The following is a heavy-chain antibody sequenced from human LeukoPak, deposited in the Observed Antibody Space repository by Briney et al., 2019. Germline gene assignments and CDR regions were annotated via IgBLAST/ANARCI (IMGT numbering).Heavy chain of an antibody. J-gene: IGHJ4*02. Sequence: GASVKVSCKASGYTFTGYYMHWVRQAPGQRLEWLGWINPNSGGTNYAQKFQGRVTMTRDTSISTAYMELSRLRSDDTAVYYCARGVPTYDILTGYYFRWGQGTLVTVSS. D-gene: IGHD3-9*01. CDR1: GYTFTGYY. V-gene: IGHV1-2*02. CDR2: INPNSGGT. CDR3: ARGVPTYDILTGYYFR.